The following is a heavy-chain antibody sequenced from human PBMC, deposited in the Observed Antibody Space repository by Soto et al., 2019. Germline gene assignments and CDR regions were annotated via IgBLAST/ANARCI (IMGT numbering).Heavy chain of an antibody. CDR1: GFTFSNYW. Sequence: GGSLRLSCAASGFTFSNYWMTWVRQAPGKGLEWVANIKEDGSEKHYVDSVKGRFTISRGNAKNSLYLQMNSLRVEDTAVYFCSRDVVVGAKALNYWGQGALVTVSS. J-gene: IGHJ4*02. CDR2: IKEDGSEK. D-gene: IGHD2-15*01. CDR3: SRDVVVGAKALNY. V-gene: IGHV3-7*01.